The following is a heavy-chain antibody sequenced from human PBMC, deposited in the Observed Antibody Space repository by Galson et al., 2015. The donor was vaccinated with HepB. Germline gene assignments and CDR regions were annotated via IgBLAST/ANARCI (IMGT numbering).Heavy chain of an antibody. Sequence: SVKVSCKASGYTFTRYHVHWVRQAPGQGLEWVGKINPSGGSTTYAQKFEGRVTMTRDTSTNTVYMEMSSLRSDDTAVYYCARGQVLYSGIYYDDAFDIWGQGTMVTVPS. CDR3: ARGQVLYSGIYYDDAFDI. CDR1: GYTFTRYH. J-gene: IGHJ3*02. V-gene: IGHV1-46*01. D-gene: IGHD1-26*01. CDR2: INPSGGST.